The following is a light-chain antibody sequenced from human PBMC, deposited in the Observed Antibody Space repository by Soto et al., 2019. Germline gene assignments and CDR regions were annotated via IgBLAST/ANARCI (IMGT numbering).Light chain of an antibody. Sequence: EIVLTQSPGTLSLSPGERATLSCRADHSVSDNLLTWFQQKPGQAPRLLIFGTSNRATGIPDRFSGSGSGTDFTLTISRLEPDDFAVYYCQHYSESSWTFGQGTKVEIK. V-gene: IGKV3-20*01. CDR3: QHYSESSWT. J-gene: IGKJ1*01. CDR2: GTS. CDR1: HSVSDNL.